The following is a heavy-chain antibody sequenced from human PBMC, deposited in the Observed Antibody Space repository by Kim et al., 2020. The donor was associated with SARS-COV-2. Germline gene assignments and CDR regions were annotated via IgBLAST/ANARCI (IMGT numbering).Heavy chain of an antibody. CDR1: GFTFDDYT. CDR3: AKEFYGDPKAVAGYYYGMDV. Sequence: GGSLRLSCAASGFTFDDYTMHWVRQAPGKGLEWVSLISWDGGSTYYADSVKGRFTISRDNSKNSLYLQMNSLRTEDTALYYCAKEFYGDPKAVAGYYYGMDVWGQGTTVTVSS. CDR2: ISWDGGST. J-gene: IGHJ6*02. D-gene: IGHD6-19*01. V-gene: IGHV3-43*01.